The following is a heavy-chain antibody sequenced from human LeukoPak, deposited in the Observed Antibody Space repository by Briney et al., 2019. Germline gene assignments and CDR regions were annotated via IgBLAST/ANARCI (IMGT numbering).Heavy chain of an antibody. CDR2: VNQRGRT. J-gene: IGHJ3*02. V-gene: IGHV4-34*01. CDR3: ARGWFGFWYNNYGDDNAFDI. D-gene: IGHD1-1*01. Sequence: SETLSLTCAVDVGSFSGYFCSWIRRVPGKGLEWIGEVNQRGRTNYNPSRKSRVTISVDTSKNQISLKLSFVAATDTAMYFCARGWFGFWYNNYGDDNAFDIWGHGTMVTVSS. CDR1: VGSFSGYF.